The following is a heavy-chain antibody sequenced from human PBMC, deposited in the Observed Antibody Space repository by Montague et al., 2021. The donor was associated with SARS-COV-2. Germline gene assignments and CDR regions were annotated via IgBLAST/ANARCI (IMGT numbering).Heavy chain of an antibody. Sequence: SETLSLTCTVSGGSISSYYWSWFRQPPGKELEWIGYIYYSGSTNXNPSLKSRVTISVDTSKNQFSLKLSSVTAADTAVYYCARGIPRPMRWLLVVDDAFDIWGQGTMVTVSS. CDR1: GGSISSYY. D-gene: IGHD3-22*01. CDR3: ARGIPRPMRWLLVVDDAFDI. V-gene: IGHV4-59*01. CDR2: IYYSGST. J-gene: IGHJ3*02.